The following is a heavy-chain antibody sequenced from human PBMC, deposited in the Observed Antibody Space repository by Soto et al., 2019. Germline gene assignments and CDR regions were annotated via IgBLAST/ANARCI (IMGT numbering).Heavy chain of an antibody. CDR2: ISAYNGNT. CDR3: ARQPIQFGAFGVYYYYYMDV. V-gene: IGHV1-18*01. CDR1: GYTFTSYG. J-gene: IGHJ6*03. Sequence: QVQLVQSGAEVKKPGASVKVSCKASGYTFTSYGISWVRQAPGQGLEWMGWISAYNGNTNYAQKLQGRVTMTTDTSTSTAYMELRSLRSDDTAVYYCARQPIQFGAFGVYYYYYMDVWGKGTTVTVSS. D-gene: IGHD3-10*01.